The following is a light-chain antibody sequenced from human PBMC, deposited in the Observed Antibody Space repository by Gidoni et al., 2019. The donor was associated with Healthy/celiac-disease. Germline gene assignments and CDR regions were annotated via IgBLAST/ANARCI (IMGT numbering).Light chain of an antibody. J-gene: IGLJ2*01. CDR1: SSNIGAGYD. CDR2: GNS. Sequence: QSVLTQTPSVSGAPGQRVTISCTGSSSNIGAGYDVHWYQQLPGTAPKRLIYGNSNRPSGVPDRFSGSKSGTSASLAITGLQAEDEADYYCQSYDSSLSGHVVFGGGTKLTVL. CDR3: QSYDSSLSGHVV. V-gene: IGLV1-40*01.